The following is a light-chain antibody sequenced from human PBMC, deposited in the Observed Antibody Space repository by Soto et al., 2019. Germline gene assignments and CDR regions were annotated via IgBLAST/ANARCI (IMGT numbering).Light chain of an antibody. J-gene: IGKJ2*01. CDR3: QQRYNRYT. CDR1: QSISSY. Sequence: EIVLTQSPATLSLSPGERATLSCRASQSISSYLAWFQQKPGQAPRLLIYDASSRATGIPARFSGSGSGTDFTLTSSSVESEDSAAYYCQQRYNRYTFGQGNKLEIK. CDR2: DAS. V-gene: IGKV3-11*01.